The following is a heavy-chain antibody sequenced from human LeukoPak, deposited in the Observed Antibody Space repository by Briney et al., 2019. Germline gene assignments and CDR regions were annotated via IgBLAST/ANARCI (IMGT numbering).Heavy chain of an antibody. Sequence: GGSLRLSCAASGFTFSSYWMSWVRQAPGKGLEWVANIKQDGSEKYYVDSVKGRFTISRDNAKNSLYLQMNSLRAEDTAVYYCARDLCVGNWLFQQPLYYYYYYGMDVWGQGTTVTVSS. CDR3: ARDLCVGNWLFQQPLYYYYYYGMDV. CDR1: GFTFSSYW. J-gene: IGHJ6*02. CDR2: IKQDGSEK. D-gene: IGHD3-9*01. V-gene: IGHV3-7*01.